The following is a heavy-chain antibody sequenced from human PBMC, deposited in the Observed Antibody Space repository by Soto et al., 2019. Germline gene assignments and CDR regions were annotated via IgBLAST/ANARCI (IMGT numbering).Heavy chain of an antibody. V-gene: IGHV6-1*01. CDR2: TYYRSKWYN. Sequence: SQTLSLTCAISGDSVSGNSAAWGCSRQSPSRGLEWLGRTYYRSKWYNHYAVSVKSRITVNPDTSKNQFSLQLNSVTPEDTAVYYCARSGPGGYIDYWGQGTLVTVSS. D-gene: IGHD3-22*01. CDR1: GDSVSGNSAA. CDR3: ARSGPGGYIDY. J-gene: IGHJ4*02.